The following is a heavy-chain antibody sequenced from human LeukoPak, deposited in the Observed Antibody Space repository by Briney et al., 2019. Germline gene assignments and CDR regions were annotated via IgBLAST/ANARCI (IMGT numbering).Heavy chain of an antibody. J-gene: IGHJ4*02. CDR1: GYTLTELS. V-gene: IGHV1-24*01. Sequence: EASVKVSCKVSGYTLTELSMHWVRRAPGKGLEWMGGFDPEDGETIYAQKFQGRVTMTEDTSTDTAYMELSSLRSEDTAVYYCATILTGYLYYFDYWGQGTLVTVSS. CDR2: FDPEDGET. D-gene: IGHD3-9*01. CDR3: ATILTGYLYYFDY.